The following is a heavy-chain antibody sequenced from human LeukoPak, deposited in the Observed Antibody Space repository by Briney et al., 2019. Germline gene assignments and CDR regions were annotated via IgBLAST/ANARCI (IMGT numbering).Heavy chain of an antibody. V-gene: IGHV7-4-1*02. CDR1: GYTFTKYA. CDR2: ISTGTGNP. D-gene: IGHD3-10*01. CDR3: TRDFYNSGSSLLDY. Sequence: ASVKVSCKASGYTFTKYAMNWLRQAPGQRPEWMGWISTGTGNPTYAQGFTGRFVFSLDTSVSTAYLEITSLKAEDTAVYYCTRDFYNSGSSLLDYWGQGTLDTVSS. J-gene: IGHJ4*02.